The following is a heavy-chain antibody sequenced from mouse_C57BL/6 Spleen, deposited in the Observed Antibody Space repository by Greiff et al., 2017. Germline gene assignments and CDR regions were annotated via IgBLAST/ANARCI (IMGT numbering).Heavy chain of an antibody. CDR2: INPGSGGT. V-gene: IGHV1-54*01. CDR1: GYAFTNYL. D-gene: IGHD1-1*01. J-gene: IGHJ4*01. Sequence: VQLVESGAELVRPGTSVKVSCKASGYAFTNYLIEWVKQRPGQGLEWIGVINPGSGGTNYNEKFKGKATLTADKSSSTAYMQLSSLTSEDSAVYFCARNYGSSLYAMDYWGQGTSVTVSS. CDR3: ARNYGSSLYAMDY.